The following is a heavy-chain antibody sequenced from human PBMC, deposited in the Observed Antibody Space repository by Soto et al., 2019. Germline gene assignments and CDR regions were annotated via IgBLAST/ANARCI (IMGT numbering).Heavy chain of an antibody. J-gene: IGHJ4*02. D-gene: IGHD3-22*01. CDR2: IYYSGST. CDR1: GGSISSGGYY. CDR3: ARERVVVVTSRGGLDY. V-gene: IGHV4-31*03. Sequence: QVQLQESGPGLVKPSQTLSLTCTVSGGSISSGGYYWSWIRQHPGKGLEWIGYIYYSGSTYYNPSLKSRVTISAATSKNQFPLKLSSVTAADTAVYYCARERVVVVTSRGGLDYWGQGTLVTVSS.